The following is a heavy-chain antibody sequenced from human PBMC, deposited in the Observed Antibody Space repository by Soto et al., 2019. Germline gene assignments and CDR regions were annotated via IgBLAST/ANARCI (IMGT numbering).Heavy chain of an antibody. Sequence: PSETLSLTCTVSGASVRSGDYYWTWIRQPPGKDLEWIGYIYSSGNTNYNPSLRSRVTMSKDTSKNQFSLKLTSVTATDTAVYYCARRVTGGGERFDPWGLGTLVTVS. V-gene: IGHV4-30-4*01. CDR3: ARRVTGGGERFDP. J-gene: IGHJ5*02. CDR2: IYSSGNT. D-gene: IGHD7-27*01. CDR1: GASVRSGDYY.